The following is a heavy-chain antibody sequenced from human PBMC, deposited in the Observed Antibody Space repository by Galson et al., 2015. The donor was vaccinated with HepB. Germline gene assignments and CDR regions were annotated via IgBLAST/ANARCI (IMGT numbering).Heavy chain of an antibody. CDR2: IRSKANSYAT. V-gene: IGHV3-73*01. CDR3: VGTAMVTDY. D-gene: IGHD5-18*01. CDR1: GFTFSGSA. J-gene: IGHJ4*02. Sequence: LRLSCAASGFTFSGSAMHWVRQASGKGLEWVGRIRSKANSYATAYAASVKGRFTISRDDSKNTAYLQMNSLKTEDTAVYYCVGTAMVTDYWGQGTLVTVSS.